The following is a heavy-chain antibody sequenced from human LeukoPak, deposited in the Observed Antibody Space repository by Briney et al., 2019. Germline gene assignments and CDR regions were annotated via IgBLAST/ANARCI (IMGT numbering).Heavy chain of an antibody. Sequence: PSETLSLTCAVYGGSFSGYSWSWIRQPPGMGLEWVGQSNHTGGTKYNPSLKSRVTISVDMSKNQFSLKLNSVTAADTAVYYCARAPLRGRTYYYPPLDYWGQGALVTVSS. J-gene: IGHJ4*02. CDR1: GGSFSGYS. V-gene: IGHV4-34*01. CDR2: SNHTGGT. CDR3: ARAPLRGRTYYYPPLDY. D-gene: IGHD3-22*01.